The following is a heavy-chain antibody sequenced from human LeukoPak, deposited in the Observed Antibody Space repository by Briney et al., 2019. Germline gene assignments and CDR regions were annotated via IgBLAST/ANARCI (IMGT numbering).Heavy chain of an antibody. CDR3: AKDSLGGYTYGWGIFDI. CDR2: ISYDGSNK. CDR1: GFTFSSYA. D-gene: IGHD5-18*01. Sequence: GGSLRLSCAASGFTFSSYAMHWVRQAPGKGLEWVAVISYDGSNKYYADSVKGRFTISRDNSKNTLYLQMNTLRADDTAVYYCAKDSLGGYTYGWGIFDIWGQGTLVTVSS. V-gene: IGHV3-30-3*01. J-gene: IGHJ3*02.